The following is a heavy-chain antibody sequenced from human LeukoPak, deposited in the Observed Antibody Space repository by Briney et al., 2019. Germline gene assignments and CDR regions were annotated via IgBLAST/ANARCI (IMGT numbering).Heavy chain of an antibody. CDR3: ARRGYYDSSGYYSYFDH. J-gene: IGHJ4*02. V-gene: IGHV3-33*01. CDR2: IWYDGSNE. Sequence: PGRSLRLSCAVSGFTFSSYGMHWVCQAPGKGLEWVALIWYDGSNENYADSVKGRFTISRDNSKNTLYLQMSSLRDEDTAVYYCARRGYYDSSGYYSYFDHWGQGTLVTVSS. CDR1: GFTFSSYG. D-gene: IGHD3-22*01.